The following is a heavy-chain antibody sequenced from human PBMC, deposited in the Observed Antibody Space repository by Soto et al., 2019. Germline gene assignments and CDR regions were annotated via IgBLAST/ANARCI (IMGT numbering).Heavy chain of an antibody. J-gene: IGHJ6*02. CDR1: GDSISSYY. D-gene: IGHD1-20*01. Sequence: QVQLQESDTGLVKPSETLSLTCTVSGDSISSYYWSWIRQPPGKGLEWIGYIYYSGSTNYNPSLKSRVTISVDTSKNQFSLKLSSVTAADTAVYYCAREGLTGTIGLYYYYGMDVWGQGTTVTVSS. CDR2: IYYSGST. V-gene: IGHV4-59*01. CDR3: AREGLTGTIGLYYYYGMDV.